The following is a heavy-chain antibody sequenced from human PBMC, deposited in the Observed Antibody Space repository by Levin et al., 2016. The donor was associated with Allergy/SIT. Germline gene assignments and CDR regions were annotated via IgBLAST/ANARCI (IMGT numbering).Heavy chain of an antibody. CDR2: ITSTSSYM. D-gene: IGHD1-7*01. J-gene: IGHJ4*02. V-gene: IGHV3-21*01. CDR1: GFTFSTYT. Sequence: GESLKISCAASGFTFSTYTMTWVRQAPRTGLEWVSSITSTSSYMWYADSVKGRFTISRDNAKNSLYLQMNSLRAEDTAVYYCARDLTGNFANWGQGTLVTVSS. CDR3: ARDLTGNFAN.